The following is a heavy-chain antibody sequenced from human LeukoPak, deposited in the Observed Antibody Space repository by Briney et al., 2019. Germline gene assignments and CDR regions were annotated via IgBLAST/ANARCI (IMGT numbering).Heavy chain of an antibody. Sequence: PGGSLRLSCAASGFTFSSYGMHWVRQAPGKGLEWVAVISYDGSNKYYADSVRGRFTISRDNSKNTLYLQMNSPRAEDTAVYYCAKDPSIAAAGTDYWGQGTLVTVSS. V-gene: IGHV3-30*18. CDR1: GFTFSSYG. CDR2: ISYDGSNK. CDR3: AKDPSIAAAGTDY. J-gene: IGHJ4*02. D-gene: IGHD6-13*01.